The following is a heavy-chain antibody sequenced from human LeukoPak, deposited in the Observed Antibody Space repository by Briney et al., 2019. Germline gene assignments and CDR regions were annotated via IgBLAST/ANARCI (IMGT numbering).Heavy chain of an antibody. CDR1: GGSISNINYS. CDR3: ARVMYGEGVRFDP. D-gene: IGHD2-8*01. Sequence: SETLSLTGTVSGGSISNINYSWRWIRRPPGKGLEWIAYIYYSGSTYYNPALRSRVTISVDRSKNHFSLELNSVTAADTAVYYCARVMYGEGVRFDPWGQGTLVTVSS. V-gene: IGHV4-30-2*01. J-gene: IGHJ5*02. CDR2: IYYSGST.